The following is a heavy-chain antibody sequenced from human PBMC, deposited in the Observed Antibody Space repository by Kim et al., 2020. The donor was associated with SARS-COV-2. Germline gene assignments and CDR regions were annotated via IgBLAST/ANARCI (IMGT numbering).Heavy chain of an antibody. Sequence: GGSLRLSCAASGFTFSAYSMSWVRQAPGKGMERIAYISNSGTTYSSDYVKGRFIISRDNDKNSVFLQLNNVRVDDSAVYFCAKWVNSGSFLGPFDHWGQGARVIVS. CDR3: AKWVNSGSFLGPFDH. D-gene: IGHD1-26*01. J-gene: IGHJ4*02. CDR1: GFTFSAYS. CDR2: ISNSGTT. V-gene: IGHV3-11*04.